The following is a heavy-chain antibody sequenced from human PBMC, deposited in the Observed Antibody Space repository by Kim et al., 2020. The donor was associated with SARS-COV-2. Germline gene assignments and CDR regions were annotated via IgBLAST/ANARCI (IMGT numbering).Heavy chain of an antibody. D-gene: IGHD1-1*01. J-gene: IGHJ3*02. Sequence: TNYTPSLRGRVTISLDKSKNQVSRTLTTVTAVDTAIYYCARHKMSTNAFDIWGQGTTVTVSS. CDR2: T. V-gene: IGHV4-4*02. CDR3: ARHKMSTNAFDI.